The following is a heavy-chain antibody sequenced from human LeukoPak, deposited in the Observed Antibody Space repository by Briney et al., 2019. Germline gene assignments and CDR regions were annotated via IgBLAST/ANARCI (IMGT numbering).Heavy chain of an antibody. CDR1: GFTFSSYE. D-gene: IGHD3-9*01. CDR2: ISSSSSYI. Sequence: GGSLRLSCAASGFTFSSYEMNWVRQAPGKGLELVSSISSSSSYIYYADSVKGRFTISRDNAKNSLYLQMNSLRAEDTAVYYCARVYYDILDYMDVWGKGTTVTVSS. J-gene: IGHJ6*03. CDR3: ARVYYDILDYMDV. V-gene: IGHV3-21*01.